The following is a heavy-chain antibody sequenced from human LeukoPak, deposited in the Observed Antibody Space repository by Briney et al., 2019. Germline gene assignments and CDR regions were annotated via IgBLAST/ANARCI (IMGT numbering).Heavy chain of an antibody. Sequence: VRSLRLSCAASGFTFDDYAMHWVRQAPGKGLEWVSGISWNSGSIGYADSVKGRFTISRDNAKNSLYLQMNSLRAEDMALYYCAKTPYKNWNYPYYFDYWGQGTLVTVSS. D-gene: IGHD1-7*01. CDR2: ISWNSGSI. CDR1: GFTFDDYA. J-gene: IGHJ4*02. CDR3: AKTPYKNWNYPYYFDY. V-gene: IGHV3-9*03.